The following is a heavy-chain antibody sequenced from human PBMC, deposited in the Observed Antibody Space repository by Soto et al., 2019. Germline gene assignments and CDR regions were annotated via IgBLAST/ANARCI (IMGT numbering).Heavy chain of an antibody. Sequence: HCIRKTQGKGLEWVAVISYDGSNKYYADSVKGRFTISRDNSKNTLYLQMNDLRAEDSALYHCTRGPRATSAGTSAHWGQGTLVTVSS. CDR2: ISYDGSNK. D-gene: IGHD6-13*01. CDR3: TRGPRATSAGTSAH. V-gene: IGHV3-33*05. J-gene: IGHJ4*02.